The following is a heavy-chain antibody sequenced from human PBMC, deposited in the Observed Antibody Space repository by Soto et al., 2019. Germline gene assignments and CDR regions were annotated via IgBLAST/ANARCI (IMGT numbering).Heavy chain of an antibody. CDR1: GFTFSSYS. Sequence: GGSLRLSCAASGFTFSSYSMNWVRQAPGKGLEWVSSISSSSYIYYADSVEGRFTISRDNAKNSLCLQMNSLRAEDTAVYYCAREVQGSGSYYKGLYYYGMDVWGQGTKVTVSS. CDR2: ISSSSYI. CDR3: AREVQGSGSYYKGLYYYGMDV. J-gene: IGHJ6*02. V-gene: IGHV3-21*01. D-gene: IGHD3-10*01.